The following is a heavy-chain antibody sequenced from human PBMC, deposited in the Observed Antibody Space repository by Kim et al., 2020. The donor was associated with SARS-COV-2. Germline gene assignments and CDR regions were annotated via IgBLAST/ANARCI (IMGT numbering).Heavy chain of an antibody. Sequence: ASVKVSCKSSGYTFSGYYLHWVRQAPGQGLEWMGWINPKSGGTNYAQKFQGRVTMTRDTSISTAYMELSSLRSDDTAVYYCARSCSSIWCSSYFADWGQG. CDR3: ARSCSSIWCSSYFAD. CDR2: INPKSGGT. D-gene: IGHD2-2*01. J-gene: IGHJ4*02. V-gene: IGHV1-2*02. CDR1: GYTFSGYY.